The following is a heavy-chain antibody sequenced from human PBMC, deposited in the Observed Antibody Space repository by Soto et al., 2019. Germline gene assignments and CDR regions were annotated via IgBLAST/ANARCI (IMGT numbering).Heavy chain of an antibody. V-gene: IGHV1-69*01. CDR1: GGTFNMFA. CDR2: IIPIFDAP. Sequence: QVELVQSGAQVKKPGSAVKVSCKASGGTFNMFAMNWVRQAPGHGLEWMGGIIPIFDAPRYSEQFQGRVTITVDESTNTAYMELSSLTSDDTAIYYCTRAIGSGGVMGGFDYWGQGTLVTVSS. D-gene: IGHD3-16*01. CDR3: TRAIGSGGVMGGFDY. J-gene: IGHJ4*02.